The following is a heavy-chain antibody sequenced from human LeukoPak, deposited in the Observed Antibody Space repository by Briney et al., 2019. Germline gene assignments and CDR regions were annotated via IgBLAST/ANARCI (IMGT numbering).Heavy chain of an antibody. CDR3: ARTTGGSFNNWFDT. J-gene: IGHJ5*02. CDR2: IFYSGST. Sequence: SETLSLTCTVSGGSISHYYWSWIRQSPGKGLEWIGYIFYSGSTSYNPSLKSGVTISVDTSKNQFSLKLSSVTAADTAVYYCARTTGGSFNNWFDTWGQGTLVTVSS. CDR1: GGSISHYY. D-gene: IGHD2-15*01. V-gene: IGHV4-59*08.